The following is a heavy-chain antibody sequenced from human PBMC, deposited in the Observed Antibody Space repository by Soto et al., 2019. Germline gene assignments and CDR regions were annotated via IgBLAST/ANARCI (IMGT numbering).Heavy chain of an antibody. J-gene: IGHJ3*02. Sequence: GASVKVSCKASGYTFTSYYMHWVRQAPGQGLEWMGIINPSGGSTSYAQKFQGRVTMTRDTSTSTVYMELSSLRSEDTAVYYCARPTLIAAASDAFDIWGQGTMVTVSS. CDR2: INPSGGST. CDR3: ARPTLIAAASDAFDI. V-gene: IGHV1-46*01. CDR1: GYTFTSYY. D-gene: IGHD6-13*01.